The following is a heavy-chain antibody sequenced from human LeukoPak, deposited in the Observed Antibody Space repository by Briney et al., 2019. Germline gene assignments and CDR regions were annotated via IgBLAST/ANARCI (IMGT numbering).Heavy chain of an antibody. CDR2: ISGSGGST. CDR1: GFTFSSYW. J-gene: IGHJ4*02. CDR3: AKGTAGGNYFDY. D-gene: IGHD3-16*01. Sequence: GGSLRFSCAASGFTFSSYWMHWVRQAPGKGLEWVSAISGSGGSTYYADSVKGRFTISRDNSKNTLYLQMNSLRAEDTAVYYCAKGTAGGNYFDYWGQGTLVTVSS. V-gene: IGHV3-23*01.